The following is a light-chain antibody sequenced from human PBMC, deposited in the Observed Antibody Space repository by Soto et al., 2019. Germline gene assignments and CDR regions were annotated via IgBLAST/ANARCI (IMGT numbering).Light chain of an antibody. V-gene: IGKV1-33*01. CDR3: QKYDNLPPALT. Sequence: DIQMTQSPSSLSASVGDRVTITCQASQDISNYLNWYQQKPGKAPKLLIYDASNLETGVPSRFSGSGSGTDFTVTISSLQPEDIATYYCQKYDNLPPALTFGGGTKVEIK. J-gene: IGKJ4*01. CDR2: DAS. CDR1: QDISNY.